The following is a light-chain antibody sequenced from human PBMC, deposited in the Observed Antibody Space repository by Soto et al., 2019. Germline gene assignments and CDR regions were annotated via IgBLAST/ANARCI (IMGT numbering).Light chain of an antibody. Sequence: DIQMTQSPSTLSASVGDRVTITCRASQSISSWLAWYQQKPGKAPKLLIYDATSLESGVPSRFSGSESGTEFTLTISSLQPDDFATYYCQQYSSYSPKTFGQGTKVDI. CDR3: QQYSSYSPKT. CDR1: QSISSW. CDR2: DAT. J-gene: IGKJ1*01. V-gene: IGKV1-5*01.